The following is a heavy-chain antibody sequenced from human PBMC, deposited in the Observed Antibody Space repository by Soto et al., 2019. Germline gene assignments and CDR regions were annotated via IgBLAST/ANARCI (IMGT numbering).Heavy chain of an antibody. CDR1: GYTFTGYY. J-gene: IGHJ5*02. CDR3: ARAESPYISSWYAKLLNSVWFDP. D-gene: IGHD6-13*01. Sequence: ASVKVSCKASGYTFTGYYMHWVRQAPGQGLEWMGWINPNSGGTNYAQKIQGWVTMTRDTSISTAYMELSRLRSDDTAVYYCARAESPYISSWYAKLLNSVWFDPWGQGTLVTVSS. CDR2: INPNSGGT. V-gene: IGHV1-2*04.